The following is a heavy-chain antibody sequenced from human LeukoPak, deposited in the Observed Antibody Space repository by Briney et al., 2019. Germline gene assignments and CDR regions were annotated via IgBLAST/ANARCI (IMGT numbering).Heavy chain of an antibody. CDR2: ISYDGSNK. Sequence: PGGSLRLSCAASGFTFSSYGMHWVRQAPGKGLEWVAVISYDGSNKYYADSVKGPFTISRDNSKNKLDLQMNSLRAEDTDVYYSAKGGYNDSSGYYQTGLWGQGTLVTVSS. CDR1: GFTFSSYG. V-gene: IGHV3-30*18. CDR3: AKGGYNDSSGYYQTGL. J-gene: IGHJ4*02. D-gene: IGHD3-22*01.